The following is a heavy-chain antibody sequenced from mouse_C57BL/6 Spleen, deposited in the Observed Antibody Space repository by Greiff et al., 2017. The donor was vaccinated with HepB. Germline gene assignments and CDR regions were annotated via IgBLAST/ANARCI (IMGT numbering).Heavy chain of an antibody. V-gene: IGHV5-17*01. CDR1: GFTFSDYG. Sequence: EVQLVESGGGLVKPGGSLKLSCAASGFTFSDYGMHWVRQAPEKGLEWVAYISSGSSTIYYADTVKGRFTISRDNAKNTLFLQMTSLRSEDTAMYYCASPYYYGSSSGFAYWGQGTLVTVSA. CDR2: ISSGSSTI. D-gene: IGHD1-1*01. J-gene: IGHJ3*01. CDR3: ASPYYYGSSSGFAY.